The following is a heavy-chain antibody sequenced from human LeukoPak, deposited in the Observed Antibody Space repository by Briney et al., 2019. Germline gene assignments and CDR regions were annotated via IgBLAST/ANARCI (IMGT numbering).Heavy chain of an antibody. V-gene: IGHV3-11*01. D-gene: IGHD3-22*01. CDR2: ISSSGSTI. CDR3: ARGGDSYDSSGKSDY. Sequence: GVSLRLSCAAYGFSFSDYYMSWIRQAPGKGLEWVSYISSSGSTIYYADSVKGRFTISRDNAKNSLYLQMSSLRAEDTAVYYCARGGDSYDSSGKSDYWGQGTLVTVSS. CDR1: GFSFSDYY. J-gene: IGHJ4*02.